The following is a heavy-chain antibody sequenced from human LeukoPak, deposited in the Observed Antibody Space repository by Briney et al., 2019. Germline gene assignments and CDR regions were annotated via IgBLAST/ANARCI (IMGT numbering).Heavy chain of an antibody. V-gene: IGHV3-9*01. CDR3: ARGEPHVG. CDR1: GFTFDDYA. J-gene: IGHJ4*02. CDR2: ISWNSGSI. D-gene: IGHD1-14*01. Sequence: GGSLRLSCAASGFTFDDYAMHWVRQAPGKGLEWVSGISWNSGSIGYADSVKGRFTISRDNAKNSLYLQMNSLRAEDTAVYYCARGEPHVGWGQGTLVTVSS.